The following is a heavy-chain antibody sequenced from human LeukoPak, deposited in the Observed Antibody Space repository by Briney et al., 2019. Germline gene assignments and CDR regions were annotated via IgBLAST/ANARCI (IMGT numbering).Heavy chain of an antibody. CDR3: ARDNPGYSSSTKFDY. CDR1: GFTFSSYG. Sequence: PGGSLRLSCAASGFTFSSYGMKWVRQAPGKGLEWVSSISSSSVYIYYADSVKGRFTISRDNAKNSLYLQMASLRAEDTAVYYCARDNPGYSSSTKFDYWGQGTLVTVSS. V-gene: IGHV3-21*01. J-gene: IGHJ4*02. D-gene: IGHD6-13*01. CDR2: ISSSSVYI.